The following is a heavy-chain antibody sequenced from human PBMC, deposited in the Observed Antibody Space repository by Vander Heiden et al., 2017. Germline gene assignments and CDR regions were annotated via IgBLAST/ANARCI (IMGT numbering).Heavy chain of an antibody. V-gene: IGHV1-2*04. CDR2: INPHSGGT. J-gene: IGHJ6*02. D-gene: IGHD2-15*01. Sequence: HVQPVQSGAEPQHSGASVRVSRRDSGCASIGDDSQWVRHTPEPGLEWMGWINPHSGGTNYAQNFQGWVTMTRDPSISTAYMELTRLRPDDTAVYYCARDRVRFCSGGSCYADVNYFYYGLDVWGQGTTVTVFS. CDR1: GCASIGDD. CDR3: ARDRVRFCSGGSCYADVNYFYYGLDV.